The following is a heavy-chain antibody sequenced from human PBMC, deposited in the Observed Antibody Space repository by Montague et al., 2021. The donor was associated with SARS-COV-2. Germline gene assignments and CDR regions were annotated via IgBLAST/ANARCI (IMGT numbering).Heavy chain of an antibody. V-gene: IGHV4-59*08. Sequence: SETLSLTCGVSGDPIMSYHWSWVRKPPGRGLEWIGDVRDRGTTNYNPSLNNRITISIDTSKAQFSLILTSVNAADTAVYYCARFFRVGTSSAFDHWGQGILVTVSS. D-gene: IGHD3-10*01. CDR3: ARFFRVGTSSAFDH. CDR1: GDPIMSYH. J-gene: IGHJ5*02. CDR2: VRDRGTT.